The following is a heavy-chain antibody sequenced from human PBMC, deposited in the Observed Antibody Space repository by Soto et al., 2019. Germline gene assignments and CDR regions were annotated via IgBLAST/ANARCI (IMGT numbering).Heavy chain of an antibody. D-gene: IGHD5-12*01. CDR3: ARIRYGYNYYFDY. V-gene: IGHV5-51*01. CDR2: IYPGDSDT. J-gene: IGHJ4*02. CDR1: GYSFTSYW. Sequence: GESLKISCKGSGYSFTSYWIGWGRQMPGKGLEWMGIIYPGDSDTRYSPSFQGQVTISAGKSISTAYLQWSSLKASDTAMYCCARIRYGYNYYFDYWGQGTLVTVS.